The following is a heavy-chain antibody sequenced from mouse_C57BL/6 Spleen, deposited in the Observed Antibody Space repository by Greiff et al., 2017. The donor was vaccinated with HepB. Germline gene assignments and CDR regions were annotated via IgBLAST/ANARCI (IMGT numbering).Heavy chain of an antibody. CDR1: GYSITSGYY. D-gene: IGHD1-1*01. J-gene: IGHJ3*01. V-gene: IGHV3-6*01. CDR2: ISYDGSN. Sequence: EVQLQESGPGLVKPSQSLSLTCSVTGYSITSGYYWNWIRQFPGNKLEWMGYISYDGSNNYNPSLKNRISITRDTSKNQFFLKLNSVTTEDTATYYCARGDYYRFAYWGQGTLVTVSA. CDR3: ARGDYYRFAY.